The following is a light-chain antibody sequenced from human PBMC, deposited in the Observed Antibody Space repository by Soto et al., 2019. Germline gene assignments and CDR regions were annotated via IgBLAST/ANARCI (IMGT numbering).Light chain of an antibody. CDR3: VSWDSSLITVV. V-gene: IGLV1-51*02. Sequence: QAVLTQPPSVSAAPGQKVTISCSGSPSNIGKNFVSWYQQLPGTAPKLLIYESDERPSGIPDRFSGSESGTSATLAITGLQTGDEADYYCVSWDSSLITVVFGGGTKLTVL. CDR1: PSNIGKNF. J-gene: IGLJ2*01. CDR2: ESD.